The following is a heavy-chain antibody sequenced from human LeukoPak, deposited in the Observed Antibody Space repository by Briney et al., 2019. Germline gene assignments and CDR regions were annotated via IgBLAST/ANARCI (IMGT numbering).Heavy chain of an antibody. J-gene: IGHJ3*02. V-gene: IGHV1-69*01. CDR2: IIPIFGTA. D-gene: IGHD3-22*01. CDR3: AKDAKPYYYDSSGYYYAGAFDI. CDR1: GGTFSSYA. Sequence: GSSVKVSCKASGGTFSSYAISWVRQAPGQGLEWMGGIIPIFGTANYAQKFQGRVTITADESTSTAYMELSSLRSEDTAVYYCAKDAKPYYYDSSGYYYAGAFDIWGQGTMVTVSS.